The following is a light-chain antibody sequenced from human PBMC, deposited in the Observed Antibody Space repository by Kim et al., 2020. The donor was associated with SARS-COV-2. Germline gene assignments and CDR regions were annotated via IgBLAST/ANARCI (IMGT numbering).Light chain of an antibody. CDR2: DAA. J-gene: IGKJ4*01. CDR3: QQRNSWPPAVT. Sequence: PGEGASLSCRVSQSMGISLGWYQHQLGQAPRLLIYDAAIRAAGIPDRFSGGGSGTDFTLTISSLEPEDFAIYYCQQRNSWPPAVTFGGGTKVDIK. V-gene: IGKV3-11*01. CDR1: QSMGIS.